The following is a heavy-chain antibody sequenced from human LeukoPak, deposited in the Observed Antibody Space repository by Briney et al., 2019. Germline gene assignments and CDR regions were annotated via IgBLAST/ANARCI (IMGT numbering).Heavy chain of an antibody. CDR3: ARHVTISGPYDASDI. V-gene: IGHV4-59*08. CDR1: GDSISSAY. J-gene: IGHJ3*02. D-gene: IGHD5-24*01. CDR2: IYHSGGT. Sequence: PSETLSLTCTVSGDSISSAYWTWVRQPPGKGLEWIGYIYHSGGTDYNPSLKSRVTISVDTSKNQFSLKLRSVTAADTAVYYCARHVTISGPYDASDIWGQGTMVTVSP.